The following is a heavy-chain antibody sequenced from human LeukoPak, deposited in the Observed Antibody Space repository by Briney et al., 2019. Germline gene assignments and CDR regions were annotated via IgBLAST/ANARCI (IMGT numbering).Heavy chain of an antibody. J-gene: IGHJ4*02. CDR2: IKQDGSEK. CDR1: GFTFSSYW. Sequence: GGSLRLSCAASGFTFSSYWMSWVRQAPGKGLEWVANIKQDGSEKYYVDSVKGRFTISRDNAKNSLYLQMDSLGAGDTAVYYCASPYDSSGYYPHDYWGQGTLVTVSS. D-gene: IGHD3-22*01. V-gene: IGHV3-7*05. CDR3: ASPYDSSGYYPHDY.